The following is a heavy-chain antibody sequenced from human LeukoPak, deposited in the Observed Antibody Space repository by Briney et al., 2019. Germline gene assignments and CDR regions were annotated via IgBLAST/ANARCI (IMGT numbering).Heavy chain of an antibody. Sequence: SETLSLTCTVSGGSISSSSYYWGWIRQPPGKGLEWIGSIYYSGSTNYNPSLKSRVTMSVDTSKNQFSLKLSSVTAADTAVYYCARAGYFDWLSVFDYWGQGTLVTVSS. CDR1: GGSISSSSYY. J-gene: IGHJ4*02. D-gene: IGHD3-9*01. CDR2: IYYSGST. CDR3: ARAGYFDWLSVFDY. V-gene: IGHV4-39*07.